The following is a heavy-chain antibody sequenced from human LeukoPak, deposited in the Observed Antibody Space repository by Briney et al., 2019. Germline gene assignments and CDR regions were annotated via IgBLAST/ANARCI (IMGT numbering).Heavy chain of an antibody. V-gene: IGHV4-39*01. Sequence: PSETLSLTCTVSGGSISSSHYYWGWIRQPPGKGLEWIGTIYYSGTTYYTPSLELRVTMSEDKSKNQFSLTLSSVTATDTAVYYCARQISDYYYYYIDVWGKGTTVTVSS. CDR3: ARQISDYYYYYIDV. J-gene: IGHJ6*03. D-gene: IGHD3-3*01. CDR2: IYYSGTT. CDR1: GGSISSSHYY.